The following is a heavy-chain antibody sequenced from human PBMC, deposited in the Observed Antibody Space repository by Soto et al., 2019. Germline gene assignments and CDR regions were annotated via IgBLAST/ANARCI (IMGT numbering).Heavy chain of an antibody. CDR1: GGSISSYY. Sequence: PSETLSLTCTVSGGSISSYYWSWIRQPPGKGLEWIGYIYYSGSTNNNPSLRSRVTISVDTSKNQFSLKLSSVTAADTAVYYCARDRGRGYSYGPDYYYGMDAWGQGTTVTVSS. CDR3: ARDRGRGYSYGPDYYYGMDA. V-gene: IGHV4-59*01. CDR2: IYYSGST. J-gene: IGHJ6*02. D-gene: IGHD5-18*01.